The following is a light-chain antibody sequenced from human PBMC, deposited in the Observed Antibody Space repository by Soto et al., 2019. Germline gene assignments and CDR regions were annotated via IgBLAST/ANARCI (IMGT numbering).Light chain of an antibody. V-gene: IGLV2-18*02. CDR2: EVS. J-gene: IGLJ2*01. Sequence: QSVLTQPPSVSGSPGQSVTISCTGTSSDVGSYNRVSWYQQPPGTAPKLMIYEVSNRPSGVPDRFSGSKSGNTASLTISGLQAEDEADYYCSSYTSASRLVFGGGTQLTVL. CDR3: SSYTSASRLV. CDR1: SSDVGSYNR.